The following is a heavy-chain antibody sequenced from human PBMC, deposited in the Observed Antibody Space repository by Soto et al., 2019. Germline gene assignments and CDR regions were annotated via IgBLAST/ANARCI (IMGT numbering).Heavy chain of an antibody. CDR1: GGSFTGYY. CDR2: IIHGGNT. CDR3: ARVFCSITSCHSYFDY. V-gene: IGHV4-34*12. Sequence: PSETLSLTCAVYGGSFTGYYWSWIRQPPGKGLEWIGEIIHGGNTNYNPSLKSRVTISLDTSKNQFSLKLSSVTAADTAVYHCARVFCSITSCHSYFDYWGQGTQVTVSS. J-gene: IGHJ4*02. D-gene: IGHD2-2*01.